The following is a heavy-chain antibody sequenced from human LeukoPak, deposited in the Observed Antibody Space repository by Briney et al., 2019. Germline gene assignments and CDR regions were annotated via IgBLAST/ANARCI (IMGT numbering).Heavy chain of an antibody. J-gene: IGHJ4*02. D-gene: IGHD3-22*01. CDR3: ARESRTYETSGYYIDY. Sequence: GGSLRLSCAASGCAFSSYGMTWVRQAPGKGLEWVSYISSSSSTIYYADSVKGRFTISRDNAKNSLYLQLNSLRAEDTAVYYCARESRTYETSGYYIDYWGQGTLVTVSS. CDR2: ISSSSSTI. CDR1: GCAFSSYG. V-gene: IGHV3-48*01.